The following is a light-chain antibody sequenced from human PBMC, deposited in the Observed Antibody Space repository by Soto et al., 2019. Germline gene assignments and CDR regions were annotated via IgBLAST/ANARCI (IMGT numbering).Light chain of an antibody. J-gene: IGKJ2*01. CDR2: DAS. CDR1: QRISTW. CDR3: QQYKTYTT. Sequence: DIQMTQSPSTLSASVGDRVTITCRASQRISTWLVWYQQKPGKAPKVLIYDASSLQSGVPSRFSGHGSGTDFTLTISSLQPDDSAIYYCQQYKTYTTFGQGTKLEIK. V-gene: IGKV1-5*01.